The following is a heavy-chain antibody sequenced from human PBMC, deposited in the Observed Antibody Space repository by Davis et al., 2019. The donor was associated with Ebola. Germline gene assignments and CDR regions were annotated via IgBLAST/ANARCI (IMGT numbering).Heavy chain of an antibody. V-gene: IGHV3-33*01. CDR2: IWYDGSVE. CDR3: AREGVGATTAFGH. D-gene: IGHD1-26*01. Sequence: GESLKISCAASGFTFNSFGMHWVRQAPGKGLEWVAVIWYDGSVEYYADSVKGRLTISRDNSENTVNLQMNRLRVDDTGVYYCAREGVGATTAFGHWGQGTLVTVSS. CDR1: GFTFNSFG. J-gene: IGHJ4*02.